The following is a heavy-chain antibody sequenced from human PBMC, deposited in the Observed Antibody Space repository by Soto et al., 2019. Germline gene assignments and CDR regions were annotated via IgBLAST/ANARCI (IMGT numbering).Heavy chain of an antibody. CDR2: INHSGST. J-gene: IGHJ3*02. CDR3: ARVRYYYDFWSGYNCDAFDI. CDR1: GGSFSGYY. D-gene: IGHD3-3*01. V-gene: IGHV4-34*01. Sequence: SETLSLTCAVYGGSFSGYYWSWIRQPPGKGLEWIGEINHSGSTNYNPSLKSRVTISVDTSKNQFSLKLSSVTAADTAVYYCARVRYYYDFWSGYNCDAFDIWGQGTMVTVSS.